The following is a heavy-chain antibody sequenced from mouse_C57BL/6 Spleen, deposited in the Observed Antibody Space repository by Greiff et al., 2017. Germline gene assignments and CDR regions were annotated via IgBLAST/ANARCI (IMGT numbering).Heavy chain of an antibody. Sequence: DVQLQESGPGLVKPSQSLSLTCSVTGYSITSGYYWNWIRQFPGNKLEWMGYISYDGSNNYNPSLKNRISITRDTSKNQFFLKLNSVTTEDTATYYCARADYDYDGYFDYWGQGTTLTVSS. CDR2: ISYDGSN. CDR1: GYSITSGYY. V-gene: IGHV3-6*01. CDR3: ARADYDYDGYFDY. J-gene: IGHJ2*01. D-gene: IGHD2-4*01.